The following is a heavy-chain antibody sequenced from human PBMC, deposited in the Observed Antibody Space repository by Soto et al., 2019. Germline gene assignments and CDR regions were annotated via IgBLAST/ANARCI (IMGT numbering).Heavy chain of an antibody. J-gene: IGHJ4*02. CDR2: IFYSGNT. Sequence: SETLSLTCTVSGGSISSYYWSWIRQPPGKGLEWIGYIFYSGNTNYNPSLNSRVTLSVDTSKNQFSLKLTSVTAADTAVYYCARHAPGGPFDYWGQGTLVTVS. CDR3: ARHAPGGPFDY. V-gene: IGHV4-59*08. CDR1: GGSISSYY.